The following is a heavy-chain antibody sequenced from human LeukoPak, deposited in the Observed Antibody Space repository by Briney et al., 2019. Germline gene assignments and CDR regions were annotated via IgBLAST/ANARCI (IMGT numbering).Heavy chain of an antibody. V-gene: IGHV3-23*01. Sequence: GGSLRLSCAASGFTFSSYVMNWVRQAPGKGLEWVSAISGSGGFTYYADSVKGRFTCSRDNSKNTLYLQMNSLRAEDTAVYYCARDGAYSTIFYWGQGTLVTVSS. CDR1: GFTFSSYV. CDR2: ISGSGGFT. CDR3: ARDGAYSTIFY. D-gene: IGHD3-3*01. J-gene: IGHJ4*01.